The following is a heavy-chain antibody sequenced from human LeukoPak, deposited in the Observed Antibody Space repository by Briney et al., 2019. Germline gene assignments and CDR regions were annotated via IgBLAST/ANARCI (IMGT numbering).Heavy chain of an antibody. D-gene: IGHD5-18*01. V-gene: IGHV3-53*01. J-gene: IGHJ4*02. CDR3: ARGGYSYGKLDY. CDR2: IYSGGST. Sequence: GGSLRLSCAASGLTVSSNYMSWVRQAPGKGLEWVSVIYSGGSTYYADSVKGRFTISRDNSKNTLYLQMNSLRAEDTAVYYCARGGYSYGKLDYWGQGTLVTVSS. CDR1: GLTVSSNY.